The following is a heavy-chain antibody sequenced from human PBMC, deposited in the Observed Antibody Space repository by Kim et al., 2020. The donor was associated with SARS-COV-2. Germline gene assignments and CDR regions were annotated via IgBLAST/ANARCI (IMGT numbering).Heavy chain of an antibody. CDR1: GGSFSGYY. D-gene: IGHD3-22*01. Sequence: SETLSLTCAVYGGSFSGYYWSWIRQPPGKGLEWIGEINHSGSTNYNPSLKSRVTISVDTSKNQFSLKLSSVTAADTAVYYCAEYYYDSSGYYGFDYWGQG. CDR2: INHSGST. J-gene: IGHJ4*02. V-gene: IGHV4-34*01. CDR3: AEYYYDSSGYYGFDY.